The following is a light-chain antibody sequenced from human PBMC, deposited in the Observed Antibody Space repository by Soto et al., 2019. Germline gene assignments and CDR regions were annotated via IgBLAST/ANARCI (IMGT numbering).Light chain of an antibody. V-gene: IGKV1-39*01. CDR2: AAS. CDR3: QQSYTTPRT. Sequence: DVQMTQSPSSLSASVGDRVSVTCRASQSISTFLNWYQQRPGEGPKLQIYAASSLQSGVPSRFRSSGSGADFTLTIGSLQPEDFATYYCQQSYTTPRTFRQGTKVEVK. J-gene: IGKJ1*01. CDR1: QSISTF.